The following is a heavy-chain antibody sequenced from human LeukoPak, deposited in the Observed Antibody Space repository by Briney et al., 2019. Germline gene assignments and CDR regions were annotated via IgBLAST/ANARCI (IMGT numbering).Heavy chain of an antibody. D-gene: IGHD2-21*01. CDR1: GFTFGSYS. V-gene: IGHV3-21*01. J-gene: IGHJ6*02. CDR2: ISSSSSDI. CDR3: ARVISSRGLYGMDV. Sequence: PGGSLRLSCAGSGFTFGSYSMNWVRQAPGKGLEWVAFISSSSSDIFYVDSVKGRLTISRDNAKNSLFLQMNSLRAEDTAVYYCARVISSRGLYGMDVWGQGTTVTVSS.